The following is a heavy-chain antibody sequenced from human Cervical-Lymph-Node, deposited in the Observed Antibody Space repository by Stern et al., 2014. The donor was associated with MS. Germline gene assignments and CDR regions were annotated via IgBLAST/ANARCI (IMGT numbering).Heavy chain of an antibody. D-gene: IGHD3-3*01. V-gene: IGHV1-24*01. J-gene: IGHJ6*02. Sequence: VQLVESGAEVKQPGASVKVSCKVSGYTLTELSMHWVRQAPGKGLEWMGGFDPEDGATIYAQNFQGRVTMAEDTSTDTAYMELSSLRSEDTAVYYCATDRDDFRSGYSAPTKGYGLDVWGQGTTVTVTS. CDR3: ATDRDDFRSGYSAPTKGYGLDV. CDR2: FDPEDGAT. CDR1: GYTLTELS.